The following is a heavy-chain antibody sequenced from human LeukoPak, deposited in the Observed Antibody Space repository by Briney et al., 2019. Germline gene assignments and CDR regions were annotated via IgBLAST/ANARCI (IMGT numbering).Heavy chain of an antibody. Sequence: PGGSLRLSCAASGFTFSSYGMHWVRQAPGKGLEWVAVISYDGSNKYYADSVKGRFTISRDNSKNTLYLQMNSLRAEDTAVYYCAKSTWIQLWTPDYWGQGTLVTVSS. J-gene: IGHJ4*02. CDR2: ISYDGSNK. V-gene: IGHV3-30*18. CDR3: AKSTWIQLWTPDY. D-gene: IGHD5-18*01. CDR1: GFTFSSYG.